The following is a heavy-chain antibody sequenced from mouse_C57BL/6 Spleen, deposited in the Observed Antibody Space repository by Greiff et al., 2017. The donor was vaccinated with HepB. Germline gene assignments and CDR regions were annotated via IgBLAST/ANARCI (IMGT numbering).Heavy chain of an antibody. D-gene: IGHD3-2*02. CDR3: VSQLRSLSAY. CDR1: GYTFTSYW. V-gene: IGHV1-69*01. Sequence: QVQLQQPGAELVMPGASVKLSCKASGYTFTSYWMHWVKQRPGQGLEWIGEIDPSDSYTNYNQKFKGKSTLTVDKSSSTAYMQLSSLTSEDSAVYYCVSQLRSLSAYWGQGTLVTVSA. CDR2: IDPSDSYT. J-gene: IGHJ3*01.